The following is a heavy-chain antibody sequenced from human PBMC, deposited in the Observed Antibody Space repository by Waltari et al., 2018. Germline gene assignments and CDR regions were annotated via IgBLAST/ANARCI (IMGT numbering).Heavy chain of an antibody. CDR2: INSGGVAM. J-gene: IGHJ4*02. Sequence: VHLVESGGGLVQPGGSLRLSCAVSGFTFSISEMSWVRQAPGKGLEWVSYINSGGVAMYYANSVKGRFTVSRDNAQDSLYLQMNSLRVEDTAFYYCARNRKIVAAGWGRDLDYWGRGTLVTVSS. D-gene: IGHD6-13*01. CDR3: ARNRKIVAAGWGRDLDY. CDR1: GFTFSISE. V-gene: IGHV3-48*03.